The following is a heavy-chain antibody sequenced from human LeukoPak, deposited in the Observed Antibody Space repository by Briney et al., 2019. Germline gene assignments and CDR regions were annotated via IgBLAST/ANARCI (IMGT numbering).Heavy chain of an antibody. J-gene: IGHJ4*02. Sequence: SETLSLTCTVSGGSISSSSYYWGWIRQPPGKGLEWIGSIYYSGSTYYNPSLKSRVTISVDTSKNQFSLKLSSVTAADTAVYYCARMWRYYDSLTGYYPEYFDYWGQGTLVTVSS. CDR2: IYYSGST. CDR3: ARMWRYYDSLTGYYPEYFDY. D-gene: IGHD3-9*01. CDR1: GGSISSSSYY. V-gene: IGHV4-39*01.